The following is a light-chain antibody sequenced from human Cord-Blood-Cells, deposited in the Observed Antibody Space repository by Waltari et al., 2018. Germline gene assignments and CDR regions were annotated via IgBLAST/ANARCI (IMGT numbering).Light chain of an antibody. Sequence: EIVLTQSPATLSLSPRERATLSCRASQSVSSYLALYQQKPGQAPRLLIYDASNRATGIPARFSGSGSGTDFTLTISSLEPEDFAVYYCQQRSNWPITFGQGTRLEIK. V-gene: IGKV3-11*01. CDR1: QSVSSY. J-gene: IGKJ5*01. CDR3: QQRSNWPIT. CDR2: DAS.